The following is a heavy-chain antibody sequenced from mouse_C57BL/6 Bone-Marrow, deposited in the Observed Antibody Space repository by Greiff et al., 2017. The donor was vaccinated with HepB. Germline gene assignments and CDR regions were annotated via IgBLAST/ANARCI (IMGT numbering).Heavy chain of an antibody. Sequence: QVHVKQSGAELARPGASVKLSCKASGYTFTSYGISWVKQRTGQGLEWIGEIYPRSGNTYYNEKFKGKATLTADKSSSTAYMELRSLTSEDSAVYCCARGGVGSWYFDVWGTGTTVTVSS. CDR1: GYTFTSYG. J-gene: IGHJ1*03. D-gene: IGHD1-1*01. V-gene: IGHV1-81*01. CDR3: ARGGVGSWYFDV. CDR2: IYPRSGNT.